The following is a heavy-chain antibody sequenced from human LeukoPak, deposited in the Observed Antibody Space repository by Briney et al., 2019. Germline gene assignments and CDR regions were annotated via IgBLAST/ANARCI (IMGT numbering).Heavy chain of an antibody. D-gene: IGHD3-3*01. CDR1: GGSFSGYY. Sequence: SETLSLTCAVYGGSFSGYYWSWIRQPPGKGLEWIGEINHSGSTNYNPSLKSRVTISVDTSKNQFSLKLTSVTAADTGVYYCARPLDYTSTLDVWAKGTTVIISS. J-gene: IGHJ6*03. CDR2: INHSGST. CDR3: ARPLDYTSTLDV. V-gene: IGHV4-34*01.